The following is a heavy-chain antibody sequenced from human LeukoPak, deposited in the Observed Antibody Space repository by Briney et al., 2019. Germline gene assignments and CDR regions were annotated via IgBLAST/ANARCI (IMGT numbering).Heavy chain of an antibody. Sequence: GGSLRLSCAASGLTFTSYAMSWVRQAPGKGLEWVSAISYSGGSTYYADSVRGRFTISRDNSKNTLSLQMNSLRAEDTALYYCAKAYCGGDCYSYGVDVWGQGTTVTVSS. CDR2: ISYSGGST. D-gene: IGHD2-21*02. V-gene: IGHV3-23*01. CDR1: GLTFTSYA. J-gene: IGHJ6*02. CDR3: AKAYCGGDCYSYGVDV.